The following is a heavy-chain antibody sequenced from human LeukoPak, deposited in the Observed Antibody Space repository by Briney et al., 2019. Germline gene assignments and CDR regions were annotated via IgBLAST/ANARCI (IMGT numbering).Heavy chain of an antibody. D-gene: IGHD2-2*01. V-gene: IGHV3-9*03. CDR1: GFTFDDYA. Sequence: PGGSLRLSCAASGFTFDDYAMQWVRQAPGKGLEWVSGISWNSGSIGYADSVKGRFTISRDNAKNSLYLQMNSLRAEDMALYYCARGYCSSTSCPGGFDPWGQGTLVTVSS. CDR2: ISWNSGSI. J-gene: IGHJ5*02. CDR3: ARGYCSSTSCPGGFDP.